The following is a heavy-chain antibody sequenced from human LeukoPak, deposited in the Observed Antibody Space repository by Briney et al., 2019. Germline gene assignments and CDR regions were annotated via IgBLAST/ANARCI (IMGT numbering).Heavy chain of an antibody. D-gene: IGHD2-15*01. V-gene: IGHV4-59*01. J-gene: IGHJ4*02. Sequence: SETLSLTCTVSGRSISPYYWSWIRQPPGKGQEWIGYIYYSGSTNYNPSLKSRVTISVDTSKNQSSLKLTSVTAADTAVYYCARRYCSGGSCYPDYWGQGTLVTVSS. CDR1: GRSISPYY. CDR2: IYYSGST. CDR3: ARRYCSGGSCYPDY.